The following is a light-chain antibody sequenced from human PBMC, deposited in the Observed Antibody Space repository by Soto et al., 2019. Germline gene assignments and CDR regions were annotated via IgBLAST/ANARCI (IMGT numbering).Light chain of an antibody. V-gene: IGKV1-16*02. Sequence: DIQMTQSPSSLSASVGDRVTITCRASQDISNTLVWFQQKPGKAPKSLIYAASSLQSGDRSKDSGSGSGTDFTLTNSSQLSEDCATYYCQQYNSYPLTFGGGTKVEIK. CDR2: AAS. CDR1: QDISNT. CDR3: QQYNSYPLT. J-gene: IGKJ4*01.